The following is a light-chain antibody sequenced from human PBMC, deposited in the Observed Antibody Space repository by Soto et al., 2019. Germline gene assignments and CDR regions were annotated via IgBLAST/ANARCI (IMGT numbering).Light chain of an antibody. CDR1: QSLLHRNGYNY. CDR3: MQALQTPT. Sequence: DILMTQSPLSLPVTPGEPASISCRSSQSLLHRNGYNYLDWFLQKPGQSPQLLIYLGSNRASGVPDRFSGSGSGTDFTLKISRVEAEDVGVYYCMQALQTPTFGQGTKV. CDR2: LGS. J-gene: IGKJ1*01. V-gene: IGKV2-28*01.